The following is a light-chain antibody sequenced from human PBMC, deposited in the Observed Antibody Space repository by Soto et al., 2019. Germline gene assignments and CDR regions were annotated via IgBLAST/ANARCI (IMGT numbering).Light chain of an antibody. J-gene: IGKJ2*01. Sequence: EIVLTQSPDTLSLAPGDTATLSCRASQSLSSSYLAWYQQRPGQAPRLLIYGASSRATGIPDRFRGSGSGTDFTLTISRLEPEDFAVYYCQQYNTYPRTFGQGTKLEIK. CDR2: GAS. CDR1: QSLSSSY. CDR3: QQYNTYPRT. V-gene: IGKV3-20*01.